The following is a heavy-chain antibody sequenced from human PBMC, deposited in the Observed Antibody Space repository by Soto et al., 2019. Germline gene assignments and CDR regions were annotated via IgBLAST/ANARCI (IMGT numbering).Heavy chain of an antibody. V-gene: IGHV3-21*01. Sequence: GGSLRLSCAASGFTFSSYSMNWVRQAPGKGLEWVSSISSSSSYIYYADSVKGRFTISRDNAKNSLYLQMNSLRAEDTAVYYCARDSFRPDPLGIPSAFDIWGQGTMVTVSS. CDR3: ARDSFRPDPLGIPSAFDI. CDR1: GFTFSSYS. J-gene: IGHJ3*02. CDR2: ISSSSSYI. D-gene: IGHD7-27*01.